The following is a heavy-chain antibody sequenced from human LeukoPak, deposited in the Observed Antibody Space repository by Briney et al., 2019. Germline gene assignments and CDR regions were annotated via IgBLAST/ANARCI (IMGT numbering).Heavy chain of an antibody. Sequence: GGSLGLSCAASGFTFSSYSMNWVRQAPGKGLEWVSSISSSSSYIYYADSVKGRFTISRDNAKNSLYLQMNSLRAEDTAVYYCARGVGPAYCGGDCYSQYFQHWGQGTLVTVSS. CDR2: ISSSSSYI. D-gene: IGHD2-21*02. J-gene: IGHJ1*01. CDR1: GFTFSSYS. CDR3: ARGVGPAYCGGDCYSQYFQH. V-gene: IGHV3-21*01.